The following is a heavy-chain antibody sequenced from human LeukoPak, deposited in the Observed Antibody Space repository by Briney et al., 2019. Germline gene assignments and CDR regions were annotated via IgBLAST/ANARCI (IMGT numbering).Heavy chain of an antibody. CDR1: NASFGPYY. CDR2: VNYRGDG. V-gene: IGHV4-34*01. J-gene: IGHJ4*02. Sequence: SETLPLTCDVYNASFGPYYWSWLRQPPGKGLEYIGEVNYRGDGNYNPSLNSRASISIDTSKKQFSLRLTSVTAADTAMYYCARETSLHIFDSWGQGTLVTVSS. D-gene: IGHD2-21*01. CDR3: ARETSLHIFDS.